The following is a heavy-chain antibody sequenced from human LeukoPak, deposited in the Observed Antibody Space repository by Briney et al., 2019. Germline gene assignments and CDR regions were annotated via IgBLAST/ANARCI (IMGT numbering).Heavy chain of an antibody. CDR3: ARVYCSSTSCHYYFDY. Sequence: ASVKVSCKASGYTFSNYAMHWVRQAPGQRPEWMGWIDAGNGNTEYSQKFQGRVTITRDTSASTAYMELSSLRSEDTAVYYCARVYCSSTSCHYYFDYWGQGTLVIVSS. CDR1: GYTFSNYA. V-gene: IGHV1-3*01. CDR2: IDAGNGNT. J-gene: IGHJ4*02. D-gene: IGHD2-2*01.